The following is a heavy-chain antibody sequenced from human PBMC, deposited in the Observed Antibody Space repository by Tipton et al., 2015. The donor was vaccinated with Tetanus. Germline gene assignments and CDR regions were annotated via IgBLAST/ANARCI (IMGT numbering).Heavy chain of an antibody. CDR2: ISYSSTSI. D-gene: IGHD2-21*01. V-gene: IGHV3-48*02. Sequence: SLRLSCAGSGFTFSYSGMYWVRQAPGKGLEWVSYISYSSTSIYYADSVKGRFVVSRDNAKNSLYLQMNTLRDDDTAVYFCAKRGEARANWFDSWGQGTLVTVSS. J-gene: IGHJ5*01. CDR3: AKRGEARANWFDS. CDR1: GFTFSYSG.